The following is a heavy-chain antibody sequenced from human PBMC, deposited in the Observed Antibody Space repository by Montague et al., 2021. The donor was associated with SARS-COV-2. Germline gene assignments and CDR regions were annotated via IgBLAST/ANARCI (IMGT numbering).Heavy chain of an antibody. CDR1: GGSISSYF. CDR2: IHYSGST. J-gene: IGHJ5*02. CDR3: ARDGDSSSWYWFDP. Sequence: SETLSLTCTVSGGSISSYFWSRIRQPPGKGLEWIGYIHYSGSTNYNPSLKSRVTISVGTSKNQFSLKLRSVTAADTAVYYCARDGDSSSWYWFDPWGQGTLVTVSS. D-gene: IGHD6-13*01. V-gene: IGHV4-59*13.